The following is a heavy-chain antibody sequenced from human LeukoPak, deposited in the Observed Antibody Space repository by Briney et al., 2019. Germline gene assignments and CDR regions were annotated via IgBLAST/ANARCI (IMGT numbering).Heavy chain of an antibody. V-gene: IGHV1-69*13. J-gene: IGHJ6*02. CDR2: IIPIFGTA. CDR3: ARDVVTMVRGVPYYYYYGMDV. CDR1: GGTFCSYA. D-gene: IGHD3-10*01. Sequence: GASVKVSCKASGGTFCSYAISWVRQAPGQGLEWMGGIIPIFGTANYAQKFQGRVTITPDESTSTAYMELSSLRAEDTAVYYCARDVVTMVRGVPYYYYYGMDVWGQGTTVTVSS.